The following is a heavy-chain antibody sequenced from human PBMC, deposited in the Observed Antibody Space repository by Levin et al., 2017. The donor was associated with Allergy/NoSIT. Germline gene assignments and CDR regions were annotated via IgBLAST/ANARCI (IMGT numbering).Heavy chain of an antibody. J-gene: IGHJ4*02. CDR3: ARSQAVSGIHSDY. CDR1: GFPFDDYA. Sequence: PGGSLRLSCAASGFPFDDYAMSWVRQAPGKGLEWVSGINWDGGRTGYIDSVKGRFTISRDNAQHSLYLQMNSLRVEDPALYYCARSQAVSGIHSDYCGQGTLVTVS. V-gene: IGHV3-20*04. CDR2: INWDGGRT. D-gene: IGHD6-19*01.